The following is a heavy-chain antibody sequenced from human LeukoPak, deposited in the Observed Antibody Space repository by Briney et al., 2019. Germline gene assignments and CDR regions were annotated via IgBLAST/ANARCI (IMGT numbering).Heavy chain of an antibody. Sequence: ASVKVSCKASVYTFTSYGISWVRQAPGQGLEWMGWISAYNGNTKNAQKLQGRVTMTADTSTSTAYMELRSLRSDDTAVYYCARTSSTWYGRVGDYWGQGTLVTVSS. J-gene: IGHJ4*02. CDR3: ARTSSTWYGRVGDY. V-gene: IGHV1-18*01. CDR2: ISAYNGNT. CDR1: VYTFTSYG. D-gene: IGHD6-13*01.